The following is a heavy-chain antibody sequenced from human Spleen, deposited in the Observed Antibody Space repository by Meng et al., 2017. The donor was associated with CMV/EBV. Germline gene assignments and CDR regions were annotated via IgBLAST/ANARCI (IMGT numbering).Heavy chain of an antibody. CDR2: IYYSGST. J-gene: IGHJ4*02. Sequence: ESLKISCTVSGDSIGTYYWSWIRQSPGKGLEWIGYIYYSGSTNYNPSLKSRVTISVDTSKNQFSLKLNSVTAADTAVYYCARRPLGSRAHLDYWGQGTLVTVSS. V-gene: IGHV4-59*12. CDR3: ARRPLGSRAHLDY. D-gene: IGHD1-14*01. CDR1: GDSIGTYY.